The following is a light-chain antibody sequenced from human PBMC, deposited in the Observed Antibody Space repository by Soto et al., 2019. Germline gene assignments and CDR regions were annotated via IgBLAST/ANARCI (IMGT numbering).Light chain of an antibody. J-gene: IGKJ2*01. CDR1: QSVNSY. CDR2: GAS. CDR3: QQYNNWPPYT. V-gene: IGKV3-11*01. Sequence: EIVLTQSPATLSLSPGERATLSCRASQSVNSYLAWFQQKPGQAPRLLIYGASTRATGIPARFSGSGSGTDFTLTISSLESEDFAVYYCQQYNNWPPYTFGQGTKLEIK.